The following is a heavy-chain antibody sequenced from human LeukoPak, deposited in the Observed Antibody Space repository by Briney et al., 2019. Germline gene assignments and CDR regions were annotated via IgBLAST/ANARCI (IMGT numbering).Heavy chain of an antibody. J-gene: IGHJ4*02. CDR3: ARVQEWLATDFDY. CDR2: IYHSGST. V-gene: IGHV4-38-2*01. D-gene: IGHD6-19*01. Sequence: PSETLSLTCAVSGYSISSGYYCGWIRQPPGKGLEWIGSIYHSGSTYYNPSLKSRVTISVDTSKNQFSLKLSSVTAADTAVYYCARVQEWLATDFDYWGQGTLVTVSS. CDR1: GYSISSGYY.